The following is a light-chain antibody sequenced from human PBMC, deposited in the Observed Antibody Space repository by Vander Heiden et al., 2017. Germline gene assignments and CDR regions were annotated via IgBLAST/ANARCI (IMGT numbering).Light chain of an antibody. J-gene: IGLJ2*01. CDR2: EVS. CDR3: SSFTSTNTVL. V-gene: IGLV2-14*01. Sequence: QSALTQPASVSGSPGTSITISCTGTSSDVGGYNFVSWYQQHPGKAPKLMIFEVSYRPSGVSHRFSGSKSGNTAPLTISGLQSEDEAVYYCSSFTSTNTVLFGGGTELTVL. CDR1: SSDVGGYNF.